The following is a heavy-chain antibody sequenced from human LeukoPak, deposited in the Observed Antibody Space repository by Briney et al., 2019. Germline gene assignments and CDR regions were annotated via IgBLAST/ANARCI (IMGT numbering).Heavy chain of an antibody. Sequence: KPGGSLRLSCAASGFTFSSYGMNWVRQAPGKGLEWISSISSSSSYIYYADSVKGRFTISRDNAKNSLYLQMNSLRAEDTAVYYCASSGWYYFDYWGQGTLVTVSS. CDR1: GFTFSSYG. D-gene: IGHD6-19*01. J-gene: IGHJ4*02. V-gene: IGHV3-21*01. CDR2: ISSSSSYI. CDR3: ASSGWYYFDY.